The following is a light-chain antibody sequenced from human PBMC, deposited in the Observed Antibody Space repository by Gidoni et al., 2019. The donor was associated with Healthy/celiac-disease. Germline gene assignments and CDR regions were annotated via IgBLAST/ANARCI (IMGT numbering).Light chain of an antibody. CDR2: GAS. V-gene: IGKV3-20*01. CDR3: QQYGSSSIT. J-gene: IGKJ5*01. Sequence: EIVLTQSPGTLSLSPGERATLSCRASQSVSSSYVAWYQQKPGQAPRLLIYGASSRATGIPDRFSGSGSGTDFTLTISRLEPEDFAVYYCQQYGSSSITFXQXTRLEIK. CDR1: QSVSSSY.